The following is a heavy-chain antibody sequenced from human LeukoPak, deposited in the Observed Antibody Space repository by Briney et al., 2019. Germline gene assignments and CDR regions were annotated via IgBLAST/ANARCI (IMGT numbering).Heavy chain of an antibody. D-gene: IGHD1-7*01. CDR1: GGSISSSSYY. Sequence: SETLSLTCTVSGGSISSSSYYWGWIRQPPGKGLEWIGSIYYSGSTYYNPSHKSRVTISVDTSKNQFSLKLSSVTAADTAVYYCARNLEYNWNYDWGQGALVTVFS. J-gene: IGHJ4*02. V-gene: IGHV4-39*07. CDR2: IYYSGST. CDR3: ARNLEYNWNYD.